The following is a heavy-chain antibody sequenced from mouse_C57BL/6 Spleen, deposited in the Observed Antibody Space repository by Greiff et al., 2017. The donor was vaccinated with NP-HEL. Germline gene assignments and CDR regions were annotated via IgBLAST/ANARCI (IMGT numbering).Heavy chain of an antibody. V-gene: IGHV1-7*01. CDR2: INPSSGYT. CDR3: ARRDGNYGYAMDY. J-gene: IGHJ4*01. CDR1: GYTFTSYW. Sequence: QVQLKQSGAELAKPGASVKLSCKASGYTFTSYWMHWVKQRPGQGLEWIGYINPSSGYTKYNQKFKDKATLTADKSSSTAYMQLSSLTYEDSAVYYCARRDGNYGYAMDYWGQGTSVTVSS. D-gene: IGHD2-1*01.